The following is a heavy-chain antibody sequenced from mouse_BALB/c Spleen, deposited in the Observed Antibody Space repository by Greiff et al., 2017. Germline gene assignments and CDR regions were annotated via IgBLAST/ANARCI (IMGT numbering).Heavy chain of an antibody. V-gene: IGHV1-62-2*01. J-gene: IGHJ3*01. D-gene: IGHD2-2*01. Sequence: QVQLQQSGAGLVKPGASVKLSCKASGYTFTEYIIHWVKQRSGQGLEWIGWFYPGSGSIKYNEKFKDKATLTADKSSSTVYMELSRLTSEDSAVYFCARHEEEVYGYDAWFAYWGQGTLVTVSA. CDR1: GYTFTEYI. CDR2: FYPGSGSI. CDR3: ARHEEEVYGYDAWFAY.